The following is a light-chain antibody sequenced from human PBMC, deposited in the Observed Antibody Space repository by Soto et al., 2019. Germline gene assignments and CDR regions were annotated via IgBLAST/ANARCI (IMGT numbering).Light chain of an antibody. CDR2: KVS. CDR1: QSLVYSDGNTY. V-gene: IGKV2-30*01. J-gene: IGKJ3*01. Sequence: DVVMTQSPLSLPVTLGQPASISCRSSQSLVYSDGNTYLNWFQQRPGQSPRRLIYKVSNRDSGVPDRFSGSGAGTDFTLKISRVKAEHVGVYYCMQGTHWSPLFTFGPGTKVDIK. CDR3: MQGTHWSPLFT.